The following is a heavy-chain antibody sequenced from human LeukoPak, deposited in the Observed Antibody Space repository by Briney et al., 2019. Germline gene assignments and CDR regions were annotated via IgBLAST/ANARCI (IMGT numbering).Heavy chain of an antibody. CDR3: ARPYGSGRFLVAFDI. CDR2: IYPGDSDT. D-gene: IGHD3-10*01. CDR1: GYSFTSYW. J-gene: IGHJ3*02. V-gene: IGHV5-51*01. Sequence: GESLKISCKGSGYSFTSYWIGWVRQMPGKGLEWMGVIYPGDSDTRYSPSFQGQVTISADKSISTAYLQWSSLKASDTAMYYRARPYGSGRFLVAFDIWGQGTMVTVSS.